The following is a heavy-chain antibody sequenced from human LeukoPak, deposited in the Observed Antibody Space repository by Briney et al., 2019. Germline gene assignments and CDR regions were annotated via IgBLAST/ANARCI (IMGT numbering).Heavy chain of an antibody. CDR2: ISGSGGST. CDR3: AKSQGRVVPSLSFDI. D-gene: IGHD3-22*01. Sequence: PGGSLRLSSAASGFTFSSYAMSWVRQAPRKGLEWVSAISGSGGSTYYADSVKGRFTISRDNSKNTLYLQMNGLRAEDTAVYYCAKSQGRVVPSLSFDIWGQGTMVTVSS. CDR1: GFTFSSYA. J-gene: IGHJ3*02. V-gene: IGHV3-23*01.